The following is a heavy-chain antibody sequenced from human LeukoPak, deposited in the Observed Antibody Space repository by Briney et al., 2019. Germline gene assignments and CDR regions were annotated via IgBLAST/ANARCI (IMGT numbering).Heavy chain of an antibody. CDR2: INHSGST. Sequence: SETLSLTCAVYGGSFSGYYWSWIRQPPGKGLEWIGEINHSGSTNYNPSLKSRVTISVDASKNQFSLKLSSVTAADTAVYYCARGAQVVVVAAPSFDYWGQGTLVTVSS. V-gene: IGHV4-34*01. CDR1: GGSFSGYY. CDR3: ARGAQVVVVAAPSFDY. J-gene: IGHJ4*02. D-gene: IGHD2-15*01.